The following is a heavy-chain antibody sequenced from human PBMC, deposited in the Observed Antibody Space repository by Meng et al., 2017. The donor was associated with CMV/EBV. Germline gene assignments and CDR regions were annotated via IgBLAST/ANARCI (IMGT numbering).Heavy chain of an antibody. V-gene: IGHV4-39*07. CDR3: AREVTIFGVALTYYYYGMDV. J-gene: IGHJ6*02. CDR2: IYYSGST. Sequence: SETLSLTCTVSGGSISSSSYYWGWIRQPPGKGLEWIGSIYYSGSTYYNPSLKSRVTISVDTSKNQFSLTLSSVTAADTAVYYCAREVTIFGVALTYYYYGMDVWGQGTTVTVSS. D-gene: IGHD3-3*01. CDR1: GGSISSSSYY.